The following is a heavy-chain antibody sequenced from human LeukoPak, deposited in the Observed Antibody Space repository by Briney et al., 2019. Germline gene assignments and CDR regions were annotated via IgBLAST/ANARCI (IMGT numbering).Heavy chain of an antibody. CDR1: GFTFSSYW. V-gene: IGHV3-7*01. CDR2: IKQDGSEK. CDR3: ARAGGYASSWAY. Sequence: GGSLGLSCAASGFTFSSYWMSWVRQAPGKGLEWVANIKQDGSEKNYVDSVKGRFTISRDNAKNSLDLQMNSLRAEDTAVYYCARAGGYASSWAYWGQGTLVTVSS. D-gene: IGHD5-12*01. J-gene: IGHJ4*02.